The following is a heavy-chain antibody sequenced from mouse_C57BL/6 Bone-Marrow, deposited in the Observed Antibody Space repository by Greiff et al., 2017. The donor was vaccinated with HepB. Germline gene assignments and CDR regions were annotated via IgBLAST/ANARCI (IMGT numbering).Heavy chain of an antibody. CDR2: IHPNSGST. CDR1: GYTFTSYW. D-gene: IGHD1-1*01. Sequence: VQLQESGAELVKPGASVKLSCKASGYTFTSYWMHWVKQRPGQGLEWIGMIHPNSGSTNYNEKFKGKATLTVDKSSSTAYMLLSSLTSEDSAVYFCARRAYYYGSSYEYFDVWGTGTTVTVSS. CDR3: ARRAYYYGSSYEYFDV. J-gene: IGHJ1*03. V-gene: IGHV1-64*01.